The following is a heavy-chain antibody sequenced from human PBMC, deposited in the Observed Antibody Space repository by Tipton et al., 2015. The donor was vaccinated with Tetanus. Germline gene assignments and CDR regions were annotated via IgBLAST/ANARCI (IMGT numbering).Heavy chain of an antibody. J-gene: IGHJ5*02. Sequence: QSGAEVKKPGESLKMSCKISGHNSRSYWISWVRQMPGKGLEWMGIISPGDSDATYSPSFQGQVTISHDKSISTAYLHWSSLKASDTAIYFCARLPKHYSASGSTWGQGTHVTVSS. CDR1: GHNSRSYW. V-gene: IGHV5-51*01. CDR2: ISPGDSDA. D-gene: IGHD3-10*01. CDR3: ARLPKHYSASGST.